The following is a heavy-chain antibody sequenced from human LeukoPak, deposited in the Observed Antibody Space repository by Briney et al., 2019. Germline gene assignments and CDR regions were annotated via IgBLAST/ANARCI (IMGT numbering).Heavy chain of an antibody. J-gene: IGHJ5*02. D-gene: IGHD6-13*01. CDR3: ARDYPPGQQPWESWFDP. V-gene: IGHV3-21*01. CDR1: GFTFSSYS. Sequence: GGSLRLSCAASGFTFSSYSMNWVRQAPGKGLEWVSSISSSSSYIYYADSVKGRFTISRDNAKNSLYLQMNSLRAEDTAVYYCARDYPPGQQPWESWFDPWGQGTLVTVSS. CDR2: ISSSSSYI.